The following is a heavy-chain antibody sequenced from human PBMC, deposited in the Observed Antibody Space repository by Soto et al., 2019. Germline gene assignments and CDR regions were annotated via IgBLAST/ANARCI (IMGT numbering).Heavy chain of an antibody. V-gene: IGHV1-46*01. D-gene: IGHD3-22*01. CDR1: GYTFTSYY. CDR2: INPSGGST. J-gene: IGHJ4*02. CDR3: GRARQFKGRYYDSSGPPWGRGYFDY. Sequence: QVQLVQSGAEVKKPGASVKVSCKASGYTFTSYYMHWVRQAPGQGLEWMGIINPSGGSTSYAQKFPGQVTNTRDTSTGNVFMELSSLRSEETAVYYCGRARQFKGRYYDSSGPPWGRGYFDYWGQGTLVTVSS.